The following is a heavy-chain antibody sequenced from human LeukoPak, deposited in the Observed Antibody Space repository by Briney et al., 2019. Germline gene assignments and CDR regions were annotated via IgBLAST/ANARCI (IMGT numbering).Heavy chain of an antibody. D-gene: IGHD6-19*01. V-gene: IGHV1-46*01. CDR3: AADDPYTIAVAGPRGDY. J-gene: IGHJ4*02. Sequence: ASVKVSCKASGYTFTSYYMHWVRQAPGQGLEWMGIINPSGGSTSYAQKFQGRVTMTRDTSTSTVYMELSSLRSEDTAVYYCAADDPYTIAVAGPRGDYWGQGTLVTVSS. CDR2: INPSGGST. CDR1: GYTFTSYY.